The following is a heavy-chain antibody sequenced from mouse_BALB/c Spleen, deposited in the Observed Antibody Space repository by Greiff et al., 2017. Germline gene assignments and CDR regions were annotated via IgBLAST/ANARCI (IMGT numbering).Heavy chain of an antibody. J-gene: IGHJ4*01. D-gene: IGHD2-14*01. CDR1: GYTFSSYC. CDR3: GVRRPPRTMDY. CDR2: ILPGSGST. Sequence: VQLQQSGAELMKPGASVKISCKATGYTFSSYCIEWVKQRPGHGLEWIGEILPGSGSTNYNEKFKGKATFTADTSSNTAYMQLSSLTSEDSAVYYCGVRRPPRTMDYWGQGTSVTVSS. V-gene: IGHV1-9*01.